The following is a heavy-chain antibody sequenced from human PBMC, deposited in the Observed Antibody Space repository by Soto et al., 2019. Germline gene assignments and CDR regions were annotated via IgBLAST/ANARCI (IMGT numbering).Heavy chain of an antibody. D-gene: IGHD3-10*01. V-gene: IGHV4-31*02. CDR3: ARSGNPLVYFDY. Sequence: PSQPPPLPWSVVCGSVVNRGYRRIFIRKNPGKGLEWIGYIYYSGSTYSNPSLKSRVIISLDTSENQFSLKLSSVTAADTAVYYCARSGNPLVYFDYWGPGTLVTVSS. CDR1: CGSVVNRGYR. CDR2: IYYSGST. J-gene: IGHJ4*02.